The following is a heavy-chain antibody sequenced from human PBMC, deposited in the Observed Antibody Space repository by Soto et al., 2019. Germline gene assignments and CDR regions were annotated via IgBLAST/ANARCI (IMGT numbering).Heavy chain of an antibody. V-gene: IGHV4-59*01. D-gene: IGHD3-9*01. Sequence: PSETLSLTCTVSGGSISSYYWSWIRQPPGKGLEWIGYIYYSGSTNYNPSLKSRVTISVDTSKNQFSLKLSSVTAADTAVYYCAMLSYYDILTGKTFDYWGQGSLVTVSS. CDR1: GGSISSYY. J-gene: IGHJ4*02. CDR2: IYYSGST. CDR3: AMLSYYDILTGKTFDY.